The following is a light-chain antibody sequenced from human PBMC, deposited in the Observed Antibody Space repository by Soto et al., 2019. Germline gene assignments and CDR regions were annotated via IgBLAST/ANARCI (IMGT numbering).Light chain of an antibody. CDR1: QRVXTS. Sequence: DIQMTQCPSSLSASVGDSVTITCRPSQRVXTSFGWYQQKPGTVPKVLXSDASTLERGVPSRLSGSGSATQFTLTITSLQPDYTATYYCQQYNSYSWTFGQGTKVDIK. CDR3: QQYNSYSWT. J-gene: IGKJ1*01. CDR2: DAS. V-gene: IGKV1-16*01.